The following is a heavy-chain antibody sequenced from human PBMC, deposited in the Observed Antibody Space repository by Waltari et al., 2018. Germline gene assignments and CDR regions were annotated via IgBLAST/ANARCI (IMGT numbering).Heavy chain of an antibody. Sequence: EVQLVESGGGLVQPGGSLRLPCAASGFTFTSYAMPWVSQTPGRGLEWVSAISGSGGSTYYADSVKGRFTISRDNSKNTLYLQMNSLRAEDTAVYYCAKGYSGWYGGLDYWGQGTLVTVSS. CDR3: AKGYSGWYGGLDY. CDR2: ISGSGGST. D-gene: IGHD6-19*01. CDR1: GFTFTSYA. V-gene: IGHV3-23*04. J-gene: IGHJ4*02.